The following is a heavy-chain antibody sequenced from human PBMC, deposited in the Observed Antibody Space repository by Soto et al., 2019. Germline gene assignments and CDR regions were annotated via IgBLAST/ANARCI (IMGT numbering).Heavy chain of an antibody. CDR3: TRADLTVTLSVFDP. J-gene: IGHJ5*02. CDR1: GFIFSSYA. V-gene: IGHV3-30-3*01. CDR2: ISDDGSSK. Sequence: HPGGSLRLSCAASGFIFSSYAMHWVRQAPGKGLEWVALISDDGSSKYYADSVKGRFTISRDNSKNTLYLQMNSLSAEDTAVYYCTRADLTVTLSVFDPWGQGTLVTVSS. D-gene: IGHD4-17*01.